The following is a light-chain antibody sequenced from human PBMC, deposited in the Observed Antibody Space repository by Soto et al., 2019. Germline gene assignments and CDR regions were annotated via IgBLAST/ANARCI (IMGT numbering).Light chain of an antibody. J-gene: IGLJ1*01. V-gene: IGLV2-14*01. Sequence: QYVLTQPASVSGAPGQSITISCTGTSSDVGGHNYVSCYQQHPGNAPKLMIYDVGNRPSGVSNRFSGSKSGNTASLTISGLQAEDEADYYCSSYTSSSTLLYVFGTGPKLTVL. CDR3: SSYTSSSTLLYV. CDR2: DVG. CDR1: SSDVGGHNY.